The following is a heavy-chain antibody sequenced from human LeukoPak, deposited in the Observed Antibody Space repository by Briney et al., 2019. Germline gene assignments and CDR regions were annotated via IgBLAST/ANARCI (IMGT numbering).Heavy chain of an antibody. J-gene: IGHJ4*02. Sequence: GRSLRLSCAASGFTFSSYAMHWVRQAPGKGLEWVAVISYDGSNKYYADSVKGRFTISRDKPKNTLYLQMNSLRAEDTAVYYCASHYDTSGYHYFAFRGQGTLVTVSS. V-gene: IGHV3-30-3*01. CDR1: GFTFSSYA. D-gene: IGHD3-22*01. CDR3: ASHYDTSGYHYFAF. CDR2: ISYDGSNK.